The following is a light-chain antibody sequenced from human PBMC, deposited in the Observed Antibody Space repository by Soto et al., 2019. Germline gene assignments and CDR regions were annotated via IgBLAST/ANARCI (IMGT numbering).Light chain of an antibody. CDR1: QSVSSY. CDR2: DAS. V-gene: IGKV3-11*01. CDR3: QQRTNWPPKYT. J-gene: IGKJ2*01. Sequence: EIVLTQSPATLSLSPGERATLSCRASQSVSSYLAWYQQKPGQAPRLLIYDASNRATGIPARFSGSGSGTDFTLTISSLKPEDFAVYYCQQRTNWPPKYTFGQGTKLEI.